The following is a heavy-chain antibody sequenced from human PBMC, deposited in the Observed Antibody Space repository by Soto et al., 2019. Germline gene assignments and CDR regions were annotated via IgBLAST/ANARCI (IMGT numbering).Heavy chain of an antibody. CDR1: GGSISSDIYH. CDR2: IYYSGSI. V-gene: IGHV4-30-4*08. Sequence: SETLSLTCTVSGGSISSDIYHWTWIRQSPGKGLEWIGYIYYSGSIFYNPSFKSRVTISVDTSKNQFSLQLNSVTAADTAVYFCAREDDGGDRDYYGLDVWGQGTTVTVAS. D-gene: IGHD3-16*01. CDR3: AREDDGGDRDYYGLDV. J-gene: IGHJ6*02.